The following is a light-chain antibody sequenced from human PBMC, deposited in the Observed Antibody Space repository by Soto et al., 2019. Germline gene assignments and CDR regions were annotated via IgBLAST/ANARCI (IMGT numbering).Light chain of an antibody. CDR1: QSVSSSY. Sequence: EIVLTQSPGTLSLSPGERATLSCRASQSVSSSYLAWYQQKPGQAPRLLIYGASSRATGIPDRFSGSGSGTDFTITISRMESEDFTLYYCQQYGSSPRTFGQGTKVETK. V-gene: IGKV3-20*01. CDR2: GAS. CDR3: QQYGSSPRT. J-gene: IGKJ1*01.